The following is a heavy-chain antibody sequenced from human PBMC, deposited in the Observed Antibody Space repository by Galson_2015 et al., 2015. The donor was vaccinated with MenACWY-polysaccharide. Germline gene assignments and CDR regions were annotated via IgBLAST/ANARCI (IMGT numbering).Heavy chain of an antibody. J-gene: IGHJ3*02. CDR1: GSRFSHSG. CDR2: IQYDGSKI. Sequence: LRLSCAASGSRFSHSGMHWVRQAPGEGLEWVAVIQYDGSKILYADSVKGRFTISRDNYKNTLFLEMNSLGAEDTAVYYCAREGSRIVFHAFDTWGQGTMVTVSS. D-gene: IGHD6-13*01. CDR3: AREGSRIVFHAFDT. V-gene: IGHV3-33*05.